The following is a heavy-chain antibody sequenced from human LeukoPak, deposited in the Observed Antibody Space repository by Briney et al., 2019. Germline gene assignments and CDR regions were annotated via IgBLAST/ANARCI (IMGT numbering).Heavy chain of an antibody. D-gene: IGHD1-26*01. CDR3: ASPEEVGGSTLPLVH. CDR1: TYIFTAYY. J-gene: IGHJ4*02. Sequence: GASVKVSCKASTYIFTAYYIHWVRQAPGQGLEWMGRINPDSGGTNSSQRFQGRVTMTRDTSISTAYMELTRLRSDDTAVYYCASPEEVGGSTLPLVHWGQGTLDAVSS. V-gene: IGHV1-2*06. CDR2: INPDSGGT.